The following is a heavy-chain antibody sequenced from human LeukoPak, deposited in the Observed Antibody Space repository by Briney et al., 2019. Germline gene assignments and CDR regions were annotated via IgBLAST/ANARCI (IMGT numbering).Heavy chain of an antibody. D-gene: IGHD5-18*01. J-gene: IGHJ3*01. CDR3: ARQHNTARIGGFDF. V-gene: IGHV4-39*01. CDR2: IFFTGPT. Sequence: RSSETLSLTCTVSGAAMSSGFNYWVWIRQPPGKGLEWLAGIFFTGPTYYNPSLQSRLTISADSSKNQFSLRVTSVTAADTALYYCARQHNTARIGGFDFWGQGKMVVISS. CDR1: GAAMSSGFNY.